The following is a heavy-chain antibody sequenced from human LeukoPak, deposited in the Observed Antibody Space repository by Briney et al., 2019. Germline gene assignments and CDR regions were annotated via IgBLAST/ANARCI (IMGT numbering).Heavy chain of an antibody. CDR1: GYSFTSYW. Sequence: GESLKISCQGSGYSFTSYWIGWVRQMPGKGLEWMGLIYPGDSDTRYSPSFQGQVTISVDKPINTAYLQWSSLKASDTAMYYCARATSGVTHPYHFDYWGQGTLVTVSS. D-gene: IGHD5-12*01. V-gene: IGHV5-51*01. J-gene: IGHJ4*02. CDR2: IYPGDSDT. CDR3: ARATSGVTHPYHFDY.